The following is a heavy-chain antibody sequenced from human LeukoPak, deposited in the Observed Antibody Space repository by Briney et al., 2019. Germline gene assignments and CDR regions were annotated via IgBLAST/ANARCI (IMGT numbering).Heavy chain of an antibody. CDR1: GFTFNKFG. Sequence: GGSLRLSCAASGFTFNKFGMHWVRQAPGKGLEWVSAISGSGGSTYYADSVKGRFTISRDNSKNTLYLQMNSLRAEDTAVYYCAKPGSYSTSDFDYWGQGTLVTVSS. J-gene: IGHJ4*02. D-gene: IGHD1-26*01. V-gene: IGHV3-23*01. CDR3: AKPGSYSTSDFDY. CDR2: ISGSGGST.